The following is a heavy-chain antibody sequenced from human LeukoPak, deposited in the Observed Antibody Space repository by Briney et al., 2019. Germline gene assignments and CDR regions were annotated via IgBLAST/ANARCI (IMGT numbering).Heavy chain of an antibody. J-gene: IGHJ4*02. CDR1: GGSISSSSYY. CDR2: IYDSGST. V-gene: IGHV4-39*01. Sequence: SETLSLTCTVSGGSISSSSYYWGWIRQPPGKGLEWIGSIYDSGSTYYKPSLKSRVTISIDTSKNQFSLKLSSVTAADTAVYYCASLIGNWNYLDYWGQGTLVTVSS. D-gene: IGHD1-20*01. CDR3: ASLIGNWNYLDY.